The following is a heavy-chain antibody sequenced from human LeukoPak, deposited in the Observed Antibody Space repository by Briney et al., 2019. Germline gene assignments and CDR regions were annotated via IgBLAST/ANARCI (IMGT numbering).Heavy chain of an antibody. CDR2: IIPILDIA. CDR1: EATFSNYA. D-gene: IGHD2-2*01. CDR3: ARDHKYCDSTTCYAAYAY. V-gene: IGHV1-69*04. Sequence: GASVKVSCNASEATFSNYAINWVRQAPGQGLEWMGRIIPILDIANYAQKFQGRVTITADKSTSTAYMELSSLRSEDTAVYYCARDHKYCDSTTCYAAYAYWGQGTLVTVSS. J-gene: IGHJ4*02.